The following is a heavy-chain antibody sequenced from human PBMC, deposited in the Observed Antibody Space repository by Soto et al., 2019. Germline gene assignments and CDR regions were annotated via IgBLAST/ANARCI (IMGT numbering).Heavy chain of an antibody. J-gene: IGHJ1*01. CDR1: GGTFSSYT. D-gene: IGHD2-15*01. Sequence: QVQLVQSGAEVKKPGSSVKVSCKASGGTFSSYTISWVRQAPGQGLEWMGRIIPILGIANYAQKFQGRVTITEDKSTSTAYMELSSLRSEDTVVYYCAETDCSGGSCYPDAEYFQHWGQGTLVTVSS. V-gene: IGHV1-69*02. CDR3: AETDCSGGSCYPDAEYFQH. CDR2: IIPILGIA.